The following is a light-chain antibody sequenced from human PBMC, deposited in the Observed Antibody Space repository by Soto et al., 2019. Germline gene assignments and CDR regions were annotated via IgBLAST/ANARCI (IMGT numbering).Light chain of an antibody. Sequence: VMTQTPLSLSAAPGQPASISCTSSHRLLHITGETFLFWYLQKPGQPPKLLIYWASTRQSGVPDRFSGSGSGTDFTLTINSLQAEDVAVYYCQQYYSTPWTFGQGTKVDI. CDR1: HRLLHITGETF. J-gene: IGKJ1*01. CDR3: QQYYSTPWT. CDR2: WAS. V-gene: IGKV4-1*01.